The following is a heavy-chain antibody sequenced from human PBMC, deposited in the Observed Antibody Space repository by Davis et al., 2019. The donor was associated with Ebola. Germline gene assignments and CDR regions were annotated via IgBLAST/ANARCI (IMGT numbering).Heavy chain of an antibody. Sequence: SETLSLTCTVSGGSISSSSYYWGWIRQPPGKGLEWIGSIYYSGKTYYNPSLKSRVTISIDASKNQFSLKLNSVTAADTAVYYCARAIVVGPIDQWGQGTLVTVSS. CDR3: ARAIVVGPIDQ. CDR1: GGSISSSSYY. CDR2: IYYSGKT. J-gene: IGHJ4*02. V-gene: IGHV4-39*07. D-gene: IGHD2-15*01.